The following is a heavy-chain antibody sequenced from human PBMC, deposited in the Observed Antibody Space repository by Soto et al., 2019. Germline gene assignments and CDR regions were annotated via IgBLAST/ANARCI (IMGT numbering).Heavy chain of an antibody. CDR2: IYPGDSDI. V-gene: IGHV5-51*01. CDR1: GYSFNTYW. J-gene: IGHJ4*02. D-gene: IGHD2-21*01. Sequence: GESLKISCKGSGYSFNTYWIGWVRQMPGKGLEWMGVIYPGDSDIRYNPSFQGQVTISADKSISTAYLQWSSLKASDTGIYYCARRTGLLYSDWGQGTLVTVSS. CDR3: ARRTGLLYSD.